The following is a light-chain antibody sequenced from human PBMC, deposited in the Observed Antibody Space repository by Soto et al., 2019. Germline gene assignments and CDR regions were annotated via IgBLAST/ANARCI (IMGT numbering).Light chain of an antibody. J-gene: IGKJ3*01. CDR3: LQKYFYPFT. CDR2: GAS. Sequence: VMTQAPATLSVSPWERATLSCRASQSVNSDYLAWFQQKPGQAPRLLIYGASTRTTGIPDRFSGSGSGTDFTLTISSLQPEDFATYYCLQKYFYPFTFGPGTKVDI. V-gene: IGKV3D-7*01. CDR1: QSVNSDY.